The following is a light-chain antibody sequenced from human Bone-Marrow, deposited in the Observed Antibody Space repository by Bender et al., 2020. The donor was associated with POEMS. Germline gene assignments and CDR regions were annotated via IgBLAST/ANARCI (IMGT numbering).Light chain of an antibody. Sequence: QSALTQPASVSWSPRQSITISCTGTGNDIGSYSYVSWHQQYPGKAPKLIINETKSPPAGVSRCFAGSKAANTASLTISGHQADDEADYYCSSYTSSSAVIFGGGTRVTVL. CDR2: ETK. V-gene: IGLV2-14*03. CDR3: SSYTSSSAVI. J-gene: IGLJ2*01. CDR1: GNDIGSYSY.